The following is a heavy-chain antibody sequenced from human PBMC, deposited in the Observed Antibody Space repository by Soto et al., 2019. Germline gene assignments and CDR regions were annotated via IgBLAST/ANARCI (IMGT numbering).Heavy chain of an antibody. J-gene: IGHJ6*02. Sequence: GESLKISCKGSGYSFTSYWIGWVRQMPGKGLEWMGIIYPGDSDTRYSPSFQGQVTISADKSISTAYLQWSSLKASDTAMYYCARSRYCSSTSCYTAYYYYYGMDVWGQGSTVTVS. CDR2: IYPGDSDT. CDR3: ARSRYCSSTSCYTAYYYYYGMDV. CDR1: GYSFTSYW. V-gene: IGHV5-51*01. D-gene: IGHD2-2*02.